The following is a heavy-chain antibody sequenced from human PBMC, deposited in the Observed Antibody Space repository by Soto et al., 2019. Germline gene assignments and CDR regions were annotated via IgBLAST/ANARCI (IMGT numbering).Heavy chain of an antibody. V-gene: IGHV3-21*01. CDR2: ISSSSSYI. Sequence: GGFLRLSCAASGFTFSSYSMNWVRQAPGKGLEWVSSISSSSSYIYYADSVKGRFTISRDNAKNSLYLQMNSLRAEDTAVYYCARAEDIVVVVAANAYLYYGMDVWGHGTTVTVSS. CDR3: ARAEDIVVVVAANAYLYYGMDV. D-gene: IGHD2-15*01. J-gene: IGHJ6*02. CDR1: GFTFSSYS.